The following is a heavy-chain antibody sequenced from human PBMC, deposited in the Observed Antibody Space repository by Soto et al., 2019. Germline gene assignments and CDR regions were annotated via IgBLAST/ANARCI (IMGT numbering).Heavy chain of an antibody. CDR2: ISGSGGST. Sequence: HPGGSLRLSCAASGFTFSSHAMNWVRQAPGKGLEWVSVISGSGGSTYYADSVKGRFTISRDNSKNTLYLQMNNLRAEDTAVYYCASRSSGWYFDYWGQGTLVTVSS. CDR1: GFTFSSHA. V-gene: IGHV3-23*01. D-gene: IGHD6-19*01. CDR3: ASRSSGWYFDY. J-gene: IGHJ4*02.